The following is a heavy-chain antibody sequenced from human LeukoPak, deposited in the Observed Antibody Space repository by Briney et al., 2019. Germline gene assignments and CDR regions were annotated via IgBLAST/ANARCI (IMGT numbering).Heavy chain of an antibody. CDR2: IYYSGST. V-gene: IGHV4-59*01. Sequence: SETLSLTCTVSGGSISSYYWSWIRQLPGKGLEWIGYIYYSGSTNYNPSLKSRVTISVDTSKNQFSLKLSSVTAADTAVYYCARVQRYSYGFTEFDYWGQGTLVTVPS. J-gene: IGHJ4*02. D-gene: IGHD5-18*01. CDR3: ARVQRYSYGFTEFDY. CDR1: GGSISSYY.